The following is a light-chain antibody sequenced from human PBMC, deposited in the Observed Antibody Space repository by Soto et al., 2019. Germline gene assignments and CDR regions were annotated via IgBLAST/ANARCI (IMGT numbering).Light chain of an antibody. CDR3: QHYSNWPPT. V-gene: IGKV3-15*01. CDR1: ESVHRN. J-gene: IGKJ3*01. Sequence: EVVMTQSPATLSVSPGERVTLSCSASESVHRNLAWYQQKPGQGPSILIYYASTRATGVPDRLTGSGSGTEFTPTISSLQSEDFGVYHCQHYSNWPPTFGPGTKVEIK. CDR2: YAS.